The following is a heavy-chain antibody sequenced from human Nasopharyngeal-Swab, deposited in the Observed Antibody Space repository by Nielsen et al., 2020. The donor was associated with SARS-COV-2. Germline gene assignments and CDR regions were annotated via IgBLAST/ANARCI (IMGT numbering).Heavy chain of an antibody. CDR2: ISYDGSNK. CDR1: GFTFSSYS. Sequence: GGSLRLSCAASGFTFSSYSMHWVRQAPGKGLEWVAVISYDGSNKYYADSVKGRFTISRDNSKNTLYLQMNSLRAEDTAVYYCAKAWLPTYWGQGTLVTVFS. CDR3: AKAWLPTY. V-gene: IGHV3-30*18. D-gene: IGHD5-24*01. J-gene: IGHJ4*02.